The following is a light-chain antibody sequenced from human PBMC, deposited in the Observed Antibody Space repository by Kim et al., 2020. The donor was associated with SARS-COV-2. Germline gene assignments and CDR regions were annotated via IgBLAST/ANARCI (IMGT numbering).Light chain of an antibody. J-gene: IGKJ2*01. CDR3: QQYGSSPYT. V-gene: IGKV3-20*01. Sequence: LSPGGRVTHTCRASQSVSSSYLAWYQQKPGQAPRLLKYGASSRATGIPARFSDSGSGTDFTLTISSPELKDFAVYYCQQYGSSPYTFGRGTKLAI. CDR1: QSVSSSY. CDR2: GAS.